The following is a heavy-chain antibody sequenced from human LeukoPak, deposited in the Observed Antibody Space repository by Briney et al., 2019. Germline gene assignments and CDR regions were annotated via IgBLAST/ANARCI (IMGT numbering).Heavy chain of an antibody. CDR2: INHSGST. CDR1: GVSISGYY. V-gene: IGHV4-34*01. Sequence: SETLSLTCTVSGVSISGYYWSWIRQPPGKGLEWIGEINHSGSTNYNPSPKSRVTISVDTSKNQFSLKLSSVTAADTAVYYCARRWYYYGSGIFWFDPWGQGTLVTVSS. CDR3: ARRWYYYGSGIFWFDP. J-gene: IGHJ5*02. D-gene: IGHD3-10*01.